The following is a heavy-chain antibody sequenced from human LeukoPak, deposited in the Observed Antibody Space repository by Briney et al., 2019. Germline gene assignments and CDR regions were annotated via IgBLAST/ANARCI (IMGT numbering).Heavy chain of an antibody. CDR3: ARHWEGVESDAFDI. J-gene: IGHJ3*02. Sequence: PGGSLRLSCAASGFTFEIYWMRWVRQAPGKGLEWVANIRKDGSEKNYVDSVKGRFTISRNNAKNSLYLQMNILRADATALYYCARHWEGVESDAFDIWGQGTMVTVSS. D-gene: IGHD1-26*01. CDR1: GFTFEIYW. CDR2: IRKDGSEK. V-gene: IGHV3-7*04.